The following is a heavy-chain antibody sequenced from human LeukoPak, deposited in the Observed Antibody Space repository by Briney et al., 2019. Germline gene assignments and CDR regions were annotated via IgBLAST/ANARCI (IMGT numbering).Heavy chain of an antibody. D-gene: IGHD6-13*01. J-gene: IGHJ4*02. CDR3: ASGGRYSSSWYGDFDY. CDR1: GFTFSSYS. Sequence: PGGSLRLSCAASGFTFSSYSMNWVRQAPGKGLEWVSSISSSSSYIYYADSVKGRFTISRDNAKNSLYLQMNSLRAEDTAVYYCASGGRYSSSWYGDFDYWGQGTLVTVSS. CDR2: ISSSSSYI. V-gene: IGHV3-21*01.